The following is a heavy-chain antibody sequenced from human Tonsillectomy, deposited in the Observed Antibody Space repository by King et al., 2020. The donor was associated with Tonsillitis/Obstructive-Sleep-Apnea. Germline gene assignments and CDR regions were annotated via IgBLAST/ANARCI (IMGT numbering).Heavy chain of an antibody. V-gene: IGHV1-8*01. Sequence: QLVQSGAEVKKPGDSVKVSCKASGDTFTRYDINWVRQATGQGLELMGWMNPNSGDTGYAQKFQGRVTMIRDTSISTGYMELSSLKSDDTAVYYCAGSSSWFYYGMDVWGQGTTVTVSS. CDR3: AGSSSWFYYGMDV. CDR1: GDTFTRYD. D-gene: IGHD6-13*01. J-gene: IGHJ6*01. CDR2: MNPNSGDT.